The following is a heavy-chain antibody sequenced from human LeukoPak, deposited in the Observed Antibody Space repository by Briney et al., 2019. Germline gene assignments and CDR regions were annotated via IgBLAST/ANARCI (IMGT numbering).Heavy chain of an antibody. CDR1: GGSISSYY. CDR2: IYYSGST. D-gene: IGHD4-17*01. V-gene: IGHV4-59*12. J-gene: IGHJ4*02. CDR3: ARIHDYGDYGPQIKFDY. Sequence: PSETLSLTCTVSGGSISSYYWSWIRQPPGKGLEWIGSIYYSGSTYYNPSLKSRVTISVDTSKNQFSLKLSSVTAADTAVYYCARIHDYGDYGPQIKFDYWGQGTLVTVSS.